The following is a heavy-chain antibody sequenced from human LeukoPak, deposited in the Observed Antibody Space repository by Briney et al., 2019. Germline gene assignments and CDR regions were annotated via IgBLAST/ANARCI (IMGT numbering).Heavy chain of an antibody. D-gene: IGHD3-10*01. CDR1: GYTFTSYG. CDR3: ARDREGSGSGSEHDY. Sequence: GASVKVSCKASGYTFTSYGISWVRQAPGQGLEWMGWISAYNGNTNYAQKLQGRVTMTTDTSTSTAYMELRSLRSDDTAVYYCARDREGSGSGSEHDYWGQGTLVTVSS. J-gene: IGHJ4*02. CDR2: ISAYNGNT. V-gene: IGHV1-18*01.